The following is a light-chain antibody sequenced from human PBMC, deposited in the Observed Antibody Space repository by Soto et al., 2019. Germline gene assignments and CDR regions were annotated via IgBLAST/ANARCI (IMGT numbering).Light chain of an antibody. CDR3: LLYYRGPWV. CDR2: STN. CDR1: TGPVTSGHY. J-gene: IGLJ3*02. V-gene: IGLV7-43*01. Sequence: QAVVTQEPSLTVSPGGTVTLTCASSTGPVTSGHYPNLFQQKPGQPPRALIYSTNSKQSWTPARVSGAVVGGEAALTLSGVQPDDEAEYDCLLYYRGPWVFGGGTQVTVL.